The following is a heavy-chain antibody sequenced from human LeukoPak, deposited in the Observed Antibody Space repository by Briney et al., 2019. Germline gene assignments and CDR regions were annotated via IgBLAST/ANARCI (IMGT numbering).Heavy chain of an antibody. CDR2: INHSGST. CDR3: VRVLRSFTTGTSFDY. J-gene: IGHJ4*02. V-gene: IGHV4-34*01. D-gene: IGHD1-1*01. Sequence: PSETLSLTCAVYGGSFSGYYWSWIRQPPGKGLEWIGEINHSGSTNYNPSLKSRVTISVDTSKNQFSLKLSSVTAADTAVYYCVRVLRSFTTGTSFDYWGQGTLVTVSS. CDR1: GGSFSGYY.